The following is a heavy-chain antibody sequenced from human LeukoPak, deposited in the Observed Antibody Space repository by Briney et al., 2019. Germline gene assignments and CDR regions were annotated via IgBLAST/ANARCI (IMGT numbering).Heavy chain of an antibody. CDR3: ARDPFYYDSSGYYNAHFDY. Sequence: SETLSLTCAVYGGSFSGYYWSWIRQPPGKGLEWIGEINHSGSTNYNPSLKSRVTISVDTSKNQFSLKLSSVTAADTAVYYCARDPFYYDSSGYYNAHFDYWGQGTLVTVSS. CDR2: INHSGST. J-gene: IGHJ4*02. CDR1: GGSFSGYY. D-gene: IGHD3-22*01. V-gene: IGHV4-34*01.